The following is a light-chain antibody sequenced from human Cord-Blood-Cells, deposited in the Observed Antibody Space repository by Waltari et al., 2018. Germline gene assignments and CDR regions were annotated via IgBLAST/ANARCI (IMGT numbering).Light chain of an antibody. CDR1: SSDVGGYKY. J-gene: IGLJ2*01. CDR3: CSYAGSTMV. V-gene: IGLV2-11*01. CDR2: DVS. Sequence: QSSLPQPRSLSGSPGHSVTISSTGTSSDVGGYKYVSWYQQHPGKAPKPMIYDVSKRPSGVPDRFSGSKSGNTASLTISGLQAEDEADYYCCSYAGSTMVFGGGTKLTVL.